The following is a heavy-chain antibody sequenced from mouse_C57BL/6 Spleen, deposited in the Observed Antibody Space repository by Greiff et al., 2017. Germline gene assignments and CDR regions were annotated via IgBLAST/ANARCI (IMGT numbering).Heavy chain of an antibody. CDR2: IYPSDSET. J-gene: IGHJ2*01. V-gene: IGHV1-61*01. D-gene: IGHD3-3*01. CDR1: GYTFTSYW. CDR3: ARGGWDYFDY. Sequence: QVQLQQPGAELVRPGSSVKLSCKASGYTFTSYWMAWVKQRPGQGLEWIGNIYPSDSETHYNQKFKDKATLTVDKSSSTAYMQLSSLTSEDSAVYYCARGGWDYFDYWGQGTTLTVSS.